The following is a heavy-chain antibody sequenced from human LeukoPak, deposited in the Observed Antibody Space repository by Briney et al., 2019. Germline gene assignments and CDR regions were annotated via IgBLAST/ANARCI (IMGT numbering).Heavy chain of an antibody. CDR3: ARAIVVVMRNRPSAFDP. CDR2: INPNSGGT. CDR1: GYTFTGYY. V-gene: IGHV1-2*02. D-gene: IGHD2-21*01. Sequence: ASVKVSCKASGYTFTGYYMHWVRQAPGQGLEWMGWINPNSGGTNYAQKFQGRVTMTRDTSISTAYMELSRLRSDDTAVYYCARAIVVVMRNRPSAFDPWGQGTLVTVSS. J-gene: IGHJ5*02.